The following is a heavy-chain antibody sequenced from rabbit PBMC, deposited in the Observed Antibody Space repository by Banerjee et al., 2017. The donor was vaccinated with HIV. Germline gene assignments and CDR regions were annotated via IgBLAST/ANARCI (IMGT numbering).Heavy chain of an antibody. Sequence: QEQLEESGGDLVKPEGSLTLTCTASAFSFSNKYVMCWVRQAPGKGLELIACISTYNGITYYASWAKGRFTISKTSSTVTLQVTSLTAADTATYFCARDYSGNRPYYFNLWGPGTLVTDS. CDR2: ISTYNGIT. D-gene: IGHD1-1*01. V-gene: IGHV1S45*01. CDR3: ARDYSGNRPYYFNL. CDR1: AFSFSNKYV. J-gene: IGHJ4*01.